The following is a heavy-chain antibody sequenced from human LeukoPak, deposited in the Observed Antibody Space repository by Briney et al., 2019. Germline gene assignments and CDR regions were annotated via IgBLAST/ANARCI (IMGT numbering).Heavy chain of an antibody. D-gene: IGHD4-17*01. J-gene: IGHJ3*02. V-gene: IGHV1-24*01. CDR2: FDPEDGET. CDR1: GYTLTELS. CDR3: ATTTGPPDRPWRAFDI. Sequence: VASLKVSCKVSGYTLTELSMHWVRQAPGKGIQWIGNFDPEDGETIYAQKFQGRVTMTEDTSTDTAYMELSSLRSEDTAVYYCATTTGPPDRPWRAFDIWGQGTMVTVSS.